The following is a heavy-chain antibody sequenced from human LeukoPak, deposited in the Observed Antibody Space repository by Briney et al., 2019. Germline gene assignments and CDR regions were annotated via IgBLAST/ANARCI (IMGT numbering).Heavy chain of an antibody. CDR3: AKAPYGGNGGGWFDP. V-gene: IGHV3-9*01. CDR1: GFTFDDFA. D-gene: IGHD4-23*01. Sequence: PGRSLRLSCTPSGFTFDDFAMHWVRQAPGKGLEWVSSISWNSGDIDYADSVKGRFTISRDSAKKSLYLQMNSLRAEDTALYYCAKAPYGGNGGGWFDPWGQGILVTVSS. CDR2: ISWNSGDI. J-gene: IGHJ5*02.